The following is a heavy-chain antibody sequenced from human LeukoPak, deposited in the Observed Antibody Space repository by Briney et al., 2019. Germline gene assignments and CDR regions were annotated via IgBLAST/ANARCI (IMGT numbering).Heavy chain of an antibody. J-gene: IGHJ4*02. D-gene: IGHD4-23*01. V-gene: IGHV4-38-2*01. CDR2: IYHSGNT. CDR3: ARVGDTYDYGGNRYFDY. CDR1: TYSVSSGYH. Sequence: SETLSLTCAVSTYSVSSGYHWGWIRQPPGKGLEWIGSIYHSGNTYYNPSLKSRVTISVDTSKNQLSLKVSSVTAADTAVYYCARVGDTYDYGGNRYFDYWGQGTLVAVSS.